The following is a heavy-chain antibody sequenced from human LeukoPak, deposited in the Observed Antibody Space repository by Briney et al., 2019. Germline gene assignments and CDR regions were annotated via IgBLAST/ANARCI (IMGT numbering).Heavy chain of an antibody. CDR2: ISADNGNT. J-gene: IGHJ3*02. CDR1: GYTFTSYD. CDR3: ARQNYDSSGHPGAFDI. D-gene: IGHD3-22*01. Sequence: ASVKVSCKASGYTFTSYDISWVRQAPGQGLEWMGWISADNGNTNYAQKLQGRVTMTTDTSTSTAYMELRSLRSDDTAVYYCARQNYDSSGHPGAFDIWGQGTMVTVSS. V-gene: IGHV1-18*01.